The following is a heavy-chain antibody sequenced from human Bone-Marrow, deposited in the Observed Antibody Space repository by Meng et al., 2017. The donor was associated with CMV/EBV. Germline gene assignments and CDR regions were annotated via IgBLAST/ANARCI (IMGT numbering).Heavy chain of an antibody. V-gene: IGHV3-15*01. CDR2: IKGKIDGGIS. D-gene: IGHD2-21*02. J-gene: IGHJ5*02. CDR1: GFTFSKAW. CDR3: TGPGGDRVDL. Sequence: CAISGFTFSKAWISWVLQAPGKGMEWVGRIKGKIDGGISDYAAPVKGRFTISRDDSKNTLYLQMNSLKTEDTAVYYCTGPGGDRVDLWGQGTLVTVSS.